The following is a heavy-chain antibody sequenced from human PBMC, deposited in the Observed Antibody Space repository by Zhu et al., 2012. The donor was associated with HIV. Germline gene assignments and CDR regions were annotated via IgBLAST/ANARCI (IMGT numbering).Heavy chain of an antibody. CDR2: IYRSGAT. Sequence: QVQVQGSGPGLVKPSETLSLTCDVSGSSINTANYWGWIRQPPGKGLEWIANIYRSGATYYNPSLRSRATISMDRSRNLFFLTLNSVTAADTAIYFCARTGDDNHHVSFDIWDQGTLVTVSS. CDR1: GSSINTANY. D-gene: IGHD2-21*01. V-gene: IGHV4-38-2*01. J-gene: IGHJ4*01. CDR3: ARTGDDNHHVSFDI.